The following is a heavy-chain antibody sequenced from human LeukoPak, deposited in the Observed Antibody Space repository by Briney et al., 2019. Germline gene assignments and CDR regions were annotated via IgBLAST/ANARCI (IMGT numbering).Heavy chain of an antibody. CDR3: ARVFPPDGHSSSWYRKCRIWFDP. Sequence: RPSETLSLTCTVSGVSVSSDHWSWIRQPPGKGLEWIGEINHSGSTNYNPSLKSRVTISVDTSKNQFSLKLSSVTAADTAVYYCARVFPPDGHSSSWYRKCRIWFDPWGQGTLVTVSS. CDR1: GVSVSSDH. D-gene: IGHD6-13*01. J-gene: IGHJ5*02. CDR2: INHSGST. V-gene: IGHV4-34*01.